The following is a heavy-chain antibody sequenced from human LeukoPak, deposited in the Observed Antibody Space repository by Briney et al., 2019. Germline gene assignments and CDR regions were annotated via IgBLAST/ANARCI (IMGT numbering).Heavy chain of an antibody. D-gene: IGHD5-12*01. V-gene: IGHV4-61*08. Sequence: SETLSLTCTVSGGSVSTAGYFWSWIRQPSGEGPEWIGYVYYSGSSNYNPSLKTRVTISLDTSKNQFSLRLSSVTAADTAVYYCAHGRVATFFSYWGQGTLVTVSS. CDR3: AHGRVATFFSY. CDR1: GGSVSTAGYF. J-gene: IGHJ4*02. CDR2: VYYSGSS.